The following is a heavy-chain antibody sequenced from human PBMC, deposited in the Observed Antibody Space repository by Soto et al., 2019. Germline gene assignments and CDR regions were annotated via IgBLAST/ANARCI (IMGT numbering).Heavy chain of an antibody. Sequence: GGPLRLSCAAWGFTISSYATSWESLRPGEGLGWVAIRSCAAGKEYSADSVKGRFTISRDKSKNTLYLQMNSMRVEDTAVFYCAKDRVESGLGEIGYWGQGTLVTVSS. J-gene: IGHJ4*02. V-gene: IGHV3-30*18. D-gene: IGHD3-16*01. CDR1: GFTISSYA. CDR3: AKDRVESGLGEIGY. CDR2: RSCAAGKE.